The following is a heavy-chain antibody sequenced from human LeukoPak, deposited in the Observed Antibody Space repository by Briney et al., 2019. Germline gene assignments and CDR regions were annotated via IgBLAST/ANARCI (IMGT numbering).Heavy chain of an antibody. CDR2: INHSGST. D-gene: IGHD3-10*01. CDR3: ARVLPPPYYYGSGRTNYYYYGMDV. CDR1: GGSFSGYY. J-gene: IGHJ6*02. V-gene: IGHV4-34*01. Sequence: SETLSLTCAVYGGSFSGYYWSWIRQPPGKGLEWIGEINHSGSTNYNPSLKSRVTISVDTSKNQFSLKLNSVTAADTAVYYCARVLPPPYYYGSGRTNYYYYGMDVWGQGTTVTVSS.